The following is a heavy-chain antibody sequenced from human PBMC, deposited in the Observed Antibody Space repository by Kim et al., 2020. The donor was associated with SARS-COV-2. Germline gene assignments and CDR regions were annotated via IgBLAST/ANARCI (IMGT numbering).Heavy chain of an antibody. CDR3: GRGHLPINP. D-gene: IGHD3-3*02. Sequence: SETLSLICGVDGGPFGDYYWAWIRQPPGKGLEWIGEINRRGKTNFNPSLKSRVSISIDTSKNQFSLRLMSVTAADAAVYFCGRGHLPINPWGQGTLVTVSS. CDR2: INRRGKT. CDR1: GGPFGDYY. J-gene: IGHJ5*02. V-gene: IGHV4-34*01.